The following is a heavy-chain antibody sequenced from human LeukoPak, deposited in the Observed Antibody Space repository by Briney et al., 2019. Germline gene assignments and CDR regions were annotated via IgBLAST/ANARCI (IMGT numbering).Heavy chain of an antibody. J-gene: IGHJ4*02. D-gene: IGHD1-7*01. CDR2: ISFNGNT. CDR1: GGSISSYY. Sequence: SETLSLTCTVSGGSISSYYWSWIRQPPGKGLEWIGYISFNGNTDYNPSLNSRVAISVDTSKNQFSLKLTSVTAADTAVYYCARGPNWYYNSWGQGTLVTVS. V-gene: IGHV4-59*01. CDR3: ARGPNWYYNS.